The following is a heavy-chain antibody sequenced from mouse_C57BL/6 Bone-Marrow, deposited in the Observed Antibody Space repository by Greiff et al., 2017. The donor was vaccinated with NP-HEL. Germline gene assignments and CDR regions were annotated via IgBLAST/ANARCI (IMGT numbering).Heavy chain of an antibody. J-gene: IGHJ2*01. Sequence: EVKVEESGGGLVQPGGSMKLSCVASGFTFSNYWMNWVRQSPEKGLEWVAQIRLKSDNYATHYAESVKGRFTISRDDSKSSVYLQMNNLRAEDTGIYYCTAIYYYGRGYFDYWGQGTTLTVSS. CDR1: GFTFSNYW. CDR3: TAIYYYGRGYFDY. V-gene: IGHV6-3*01. CDR2: IRLKSDNYAT. D-gene: IGHD1-1*01.